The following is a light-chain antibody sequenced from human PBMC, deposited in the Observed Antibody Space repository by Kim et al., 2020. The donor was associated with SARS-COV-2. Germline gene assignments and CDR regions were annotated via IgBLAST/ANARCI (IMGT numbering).Light chain of an antibody. V-gene: IGLV2-14*03. CDR2: DVS. Sequence: QSITISCTETSSDVGGYNYVSWYQQHPGKAPKLMIYDVSNRPSGVSNRFSGSKSGNTASLTISGLQAEDEADYYCSSYTGSGTPYVFGTGTKVTAL. J-gene: IGLJ1*01. CDR3: SSYTGSGTPYV. CDR1: SSDVGGYNY.